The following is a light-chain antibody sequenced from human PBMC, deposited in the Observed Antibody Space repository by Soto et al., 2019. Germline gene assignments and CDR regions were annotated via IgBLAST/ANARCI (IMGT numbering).Light chain of an antibody. Sequence: QSALTQPASVSGSPGQSITISCTGTSSDVGSYNLVSWYQQHPGKAPKLMIHEVTKRPSGVSNRFSGSKSGNTASLTVSGLQAEDEADYYCCSYVGSSTVVFGGGTKLT. V-gene: IGLV2-23*02. CDR2: EVT. J-gene: IGLJ2*01. CDR3: CSYVGSSTVV. CDR1: SSDVGSYNL.